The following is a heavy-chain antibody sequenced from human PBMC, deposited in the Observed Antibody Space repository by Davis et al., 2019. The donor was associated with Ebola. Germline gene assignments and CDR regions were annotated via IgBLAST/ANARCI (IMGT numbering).Heavy chain of an antibody. CDR3: AGHAGLRPLDY. J-gene: IGHJ4*02. CDR2: IYHSWST. Sequence: MPLETLSLTCAVSAGSISSSNWWRWVRQPQGKGLEWIGEIYHSWSTNYNPSLKSRVTISVDTSKNQFSLKLSSVTAADTAVYYCAGHAGLRPLDYWGQGTLVTVSS. CDR1: AGSISSSNW. D-gene: IGHD1-14*01. V-gene: IGHV4-4*02.